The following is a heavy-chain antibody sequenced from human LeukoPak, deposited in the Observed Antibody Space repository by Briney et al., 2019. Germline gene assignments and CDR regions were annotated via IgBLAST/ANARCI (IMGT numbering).Heavy chain of an antibody. V-gene: IGHV3-30-3*01. CDR3: ARVSRQWLVGGYFDF. D-gene: IGHD6-19*01. J-gene: IGHJ4*02. CDR2: ISYDGTNK. CDR1: GFTFSNYA. Sequence: GGSLRLSCVASGFTFSNYAIHWVCQAPDKGLEWVAIISYDGTNKYYADSVKGRFSISRDNSKNTLYLRMHSLRAEDTAVYYCARVSRQWLVGGYFDFWGQGTLVTVSS.